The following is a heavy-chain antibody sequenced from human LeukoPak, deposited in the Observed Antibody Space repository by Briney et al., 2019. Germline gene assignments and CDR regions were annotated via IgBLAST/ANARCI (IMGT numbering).Heavy chain of an antibody. CDR2: INWNGDST. CDR1: GFTFEADG. Sequence: GGSLRLSCAASGFTFEADGMSWVRQAPGKGLEWVSGINWNGDSTGYADSVKGRFTISRDNAKNALYLQMNSLRAEDTALYYCASAAAYYYYQYMDVWGKGTTVIVSS. D-gene: IGHD6-13*01. J-gene: IGHJ6*03. V-gene: IGHV3-20*04. CDR3: ASAAAYYYYQYMDV.